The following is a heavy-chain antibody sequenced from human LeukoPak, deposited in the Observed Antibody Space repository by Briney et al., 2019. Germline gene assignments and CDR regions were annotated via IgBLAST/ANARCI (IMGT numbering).Heavy chain of an antibody. CDR3: ARGRRWLHPRGAFDI. V-gene: IGHV4-59*01. D-gene: IGHD5-24*01. CDR2: IYYSGST. J-gene: IGHJ3*02. Sequence: PSETLSLTCTVSGGSISSYYWGWIRQPPGKGLEWIGYIYYSGSTNYNPSLKSRVTISVDTSKNQFSLKLSSVTAADTAVYYCARGRRWLHPRGAFDIWGQGTMVTVSS. CDR1: GGSISSYY.